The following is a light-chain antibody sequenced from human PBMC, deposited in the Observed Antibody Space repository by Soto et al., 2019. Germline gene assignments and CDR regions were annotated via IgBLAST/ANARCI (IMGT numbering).Light chain of an antibody. CDR2: DAS. CDR3: QQRSNWPPIT. J-gene: IGKJ5*01. CDR1: QSISRW. Sequence: DIQMTQSPSSLSASVGDRVTITCRASQSISRWLAWYQQKSGKAPKFLIYDASSLESGVPSRFSGSGSGTEFTLTISSLEPEDFAVYYCQQRSNWPPITFGQGTRLEI. V-gene: IGKV1-5*01.